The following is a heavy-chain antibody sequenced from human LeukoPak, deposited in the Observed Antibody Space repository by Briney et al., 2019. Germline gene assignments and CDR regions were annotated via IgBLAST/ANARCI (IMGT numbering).Heavy chain of an antibody. D-gene: IGHD5-24*01. CDR1: GFTFSTSG. V-gene: IGHV3-48*01. J-gene: IGHJ6*03. Sequence: GGSLRLSCAASGFTFSTSGMNWVRQAPVKGQELVSYIISSSNTIYYADSVKGRFTISRDNSKNSLYLQMNSLKAEDTAVYYCAREEKMEEGYYYYMDVWGKGTTVTVSS. CDR2: IISSSNTI. CDR3: AREEKMEEGYYYYMDV.